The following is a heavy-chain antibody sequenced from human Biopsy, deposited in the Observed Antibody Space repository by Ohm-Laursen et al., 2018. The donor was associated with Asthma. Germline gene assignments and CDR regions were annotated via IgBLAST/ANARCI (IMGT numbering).Heavy chain of an antibody. V-gene: IGHV3-21*06. J-gene: IGHJ1*01. CDR2: ITDTSRYI. CDR1: GSAFSHYN. CDR3: ARTFHFWSPYHAEHYQL. D-gene: IGHD3-3*02. Sequence: SLRLSCAASGSAFSHYNMNWVRQAPGKGLEWVSSITDTSRYIKYADSVKGRFTISRDNAKNSLYLQMNSLRAEDTAVYYCARTFHFWSPYHAEHYQLWGQGTLVTAPS.